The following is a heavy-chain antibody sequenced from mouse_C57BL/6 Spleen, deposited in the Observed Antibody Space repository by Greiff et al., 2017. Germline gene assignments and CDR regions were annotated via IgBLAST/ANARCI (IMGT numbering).Heavy chain of an antibody. V-gene: IGHV3-6*01. CDR3: ASSSTMVTTFDY. J-gene: IGHJ2*01. D-gene: IGHD2-2*01. CDR2: ISYDGSN. Sequence: ESGPGLVKPSQSLSLTCSVTGYSITSGYYWNWIRQFPGNKLEWMGYISYDGSNNYNPSLKNRISITRDTSKNQFFLKLNSVTTEDTATYYCASSSTMVTTFDYWGQGTTLTVSS. CDR1: GYSITSGYY.